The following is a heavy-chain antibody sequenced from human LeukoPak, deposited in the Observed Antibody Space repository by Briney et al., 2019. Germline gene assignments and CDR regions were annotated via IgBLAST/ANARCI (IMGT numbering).Heavy chain of an antibody. V-gene: IGHV1-2*02. J-gene: IGHJ5*02. CDR3: ARGIQLWLRGNWFDP. Sequence: HGVSVKVACKASGYTFTGYYMHWVRQAPGQGLEWMGWINPNSGGTNYAQKFQGRVTMTRDTSISTAYMELSRLRSDDTAVYYCARGIQLWLRGNWFDPWGQGTLVTVSS. D-gene: IGHD5-18*01. CDR1: GYTFTGYY. CDR2: INPNSGGT.